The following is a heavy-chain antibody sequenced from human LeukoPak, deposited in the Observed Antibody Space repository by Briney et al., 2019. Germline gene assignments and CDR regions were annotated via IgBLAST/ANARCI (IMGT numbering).Heavy chain of an antibody. CDR3: ARSTSSGWYENAFDI. CDR2: IYTSGST. Sequence: SETLSLTCTVSGGSISSYYWSWIRQPAGKGLEWIGRIYTSGSTNYNPSLKSRVTMSVDTSKNQFSLKLSSVTAADTAVYYCARSTSSGWYENAFDIWGQGTMVTVSS. J-gene: IGHJ3*02. CDR1: GGSISSYY. V-gene: IGHV4-4*07. D-gene: IGHD6-19*01.